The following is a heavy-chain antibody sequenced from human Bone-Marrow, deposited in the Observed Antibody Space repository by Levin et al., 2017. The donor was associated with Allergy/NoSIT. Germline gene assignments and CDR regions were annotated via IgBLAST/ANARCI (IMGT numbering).Heavy chain of an antibody. CDR3: ARHRPREVSGAFDY. CDR2: IHYSEGT. Sequence: SETLSLTCTVSGGSISSYYWSWIRQPPGKGLEWIGYIHYSEGTNYNPSLRSRITISVDTSKNQFSLKLSSVTAADTAMYYCARHRPREVSGAFDYWGQGTLVTVSS. J-gene: IGHJ4*02. D-gene: IGHD1-26*01. CDR1: GGSISSYY. V-gene: IGHV4-59*08.